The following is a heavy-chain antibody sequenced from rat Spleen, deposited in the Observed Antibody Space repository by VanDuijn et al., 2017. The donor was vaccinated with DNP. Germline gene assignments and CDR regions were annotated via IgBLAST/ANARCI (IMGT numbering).Heavy chain of an antibody. CDR1: GFTFSDYN. Sequence: EVQLVETGGGLVQPGRSLKLSCVASGFTFSDYNMAWVRQAPKRGLEWVTTIFYDGSRTFYRDSVKGRFTVSRDTAKSILYLQMDSLRSEDTATYYCTRQFMYSADYYYAGYYCDYWGQGVMVTVSS. D-gene: IGHD1-6*01. V-gene: IGHV5-7*01. J-gene: IGHJ2*01. CDR2: IFYDGSRT. CDR3: TRQFMYSADYYYAGYYCDY.